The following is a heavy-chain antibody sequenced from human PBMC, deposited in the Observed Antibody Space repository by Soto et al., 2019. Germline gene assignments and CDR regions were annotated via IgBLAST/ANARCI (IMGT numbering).Heavy chain of an antibody. CDR2: IWYDGSNK. J-gene: IGHJ4*02. D-gene: IGHD3-22*01. CDR1: GFTFSSYG. V-gene: IGHV3-33*01. CDR3: ARDGYDSSGYYLDY. Sequence: QVQLVESGGGVVQPGRSLRLSCAASGFTFSSYGMHWVRQAPGKGLEWVVVIWYDGSNKYYADSVKGRFTISRDNSKNTLYLQMNSLRAEDTAVYYCARDGYDSSGYYLDYWGQGTLVTVSS.